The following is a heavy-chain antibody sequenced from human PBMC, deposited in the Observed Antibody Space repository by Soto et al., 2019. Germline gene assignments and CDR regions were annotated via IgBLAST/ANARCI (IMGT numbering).Heavy chain of an antibody. J-gene: IGHJ4*02. CDR2: ISGSGGSA. CDR1: GFTFSTYA. D-gene: IGHD3-22*01. Sequence: GGSLRLSCAASGFTFSTYAMNWVRQAPGKGLVWVSGISGSGGSATYADSVKGRFTISRDNAKNTLYLQMNSLGVEDTATYYCARVYYYDSSVDRHFDYWGQGALVTVS. CDR3: ARVYYYDSSVDRHFDY. V-gene: IGHV3-23*01.